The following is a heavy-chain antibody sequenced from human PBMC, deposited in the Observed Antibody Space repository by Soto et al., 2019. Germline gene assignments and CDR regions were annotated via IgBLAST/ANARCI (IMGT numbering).Heavy chain of an antibody. J-gene: IGHJ5*02. D-gene: IGHD6-13*01. CDR2: IYWDDDK. CDR3: AHERTISSSWYGWFDP. Sequence: SGPTCEPTQTLTLTCTFSGFSLSTSGVGVGWIRQPPGKALEWLALIYWDDDKRYSPSPKSRLTITKDTSKNQVVLTMTNMDPVDTATYYCAHERTISSSWYGWFDPWGQGTLVTVSS. V-gene: IGHV2-5*02. CDR1: GFSLSTSGVG.